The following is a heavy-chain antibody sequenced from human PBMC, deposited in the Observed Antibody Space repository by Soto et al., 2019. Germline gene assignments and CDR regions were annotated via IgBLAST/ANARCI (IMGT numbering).Heavy chain of an antibody. CDR1: GGSISSYY. CDR3: ARDTRGGSGWPHYYYYYGMDV. Sequence: SETLSLTCTVSGGSISSYYWSWIRQPPGKGLEWIGYIYYSGSTNYNPSLKSRVTISVDTSKNQFSLKLSSVTAADTAVYYCARDTRGGSGWPHYYYYYGMDVWGQGTTVTVSS. J-gene: IGHJ6*02. D-gene: IGHD6-19*01. CDR2: IYYSGST. V-gene: IGHV4-59*01.